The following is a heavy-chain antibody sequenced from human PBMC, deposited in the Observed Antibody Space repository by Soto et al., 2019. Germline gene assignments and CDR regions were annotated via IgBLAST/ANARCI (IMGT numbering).Heavy chain of an antibody. Sequence: GASVKVSCKASGGTFSSYAISWVRQAPGQGLEWMGGIIPIFGTANYAQKFQGRVTITADESTSTAYMELSSLRSEDTAVYYCARSLPPTVRPAGTLLDRGNWFDPWGQGTLVTVSS. J-gene: IGHJ5*02. D-gene: IGHD6-13*01. V-gene: IGHV1-69*13. CDR1: GGTFSSYA. CDR3: ARSLPPTVRPAGTLLDRGNWFDP. CDR2: IIPIFGTA.